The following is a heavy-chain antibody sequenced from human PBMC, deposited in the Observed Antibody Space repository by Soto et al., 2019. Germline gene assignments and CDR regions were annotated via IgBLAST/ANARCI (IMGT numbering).Heavy chain of an antibody. CDR3: ARGAVSATSPHYGIDV. Sequence: VQLVESRGTLVKPGGSLRLSCAASGFTFSEHHMTWVRQAPGKGLEWLSLVTESAERSYYADSVKGRFTISRDTARNSLFLQMSSLRADDTAVYYCARGAVSATSPHYGIDVWGQGTTVIVSS. D-gene: IGHD6-19*01. J-gene: IGHJ6*02. CDR2: VTESAERS. V-gene: IGHV3-11*01. CDR1: GFTFSEHH.